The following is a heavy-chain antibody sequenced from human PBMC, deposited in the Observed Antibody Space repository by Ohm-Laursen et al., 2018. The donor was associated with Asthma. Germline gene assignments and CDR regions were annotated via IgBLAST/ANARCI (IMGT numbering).Heavy chain of an antibody. CDR1: GFTFSSYS. CDR3: SRVKQFSSAFDI. D-gene: IGHD5-24*01. CDR2: ITSYSSTT. J-gene: IGHJ3*02. V-gene: IGHV3-48*04. Sequence: SLRLSCAASGFTFSSYSMNWVRQAPGKGLEWVSYITSYSSTTYYADSVKGRFTISRDNAKNSLYLQMNSLRADDTAVYYCSRVKQFSSAFDIWGQGTMVTVSS.